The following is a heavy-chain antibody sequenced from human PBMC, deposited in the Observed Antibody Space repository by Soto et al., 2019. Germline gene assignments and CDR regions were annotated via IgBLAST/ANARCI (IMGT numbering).Heavy chain of an antibody. D-gene: IGHD3-3*01. V-gene: IGHV4-59*01. CDR3: ARERLLEWSGGPLFFLDY. Sequence: PSETLSLTCTVSGGSISSYYWSWIRQPPGKGLEWIGYIYYSGSTNYNPSLKSRVTISVDTSKNQFSLTLSSVTAADTAVYYCARERLLEWSGGPLFFLDYWGQGTLVTVSS. J-gene: IGHJ4*02. CDR2: IYYSGST. CDR1: GGSISSYY.